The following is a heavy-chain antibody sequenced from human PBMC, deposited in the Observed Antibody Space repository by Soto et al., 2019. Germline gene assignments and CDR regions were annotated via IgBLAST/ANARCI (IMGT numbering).Heavy chain of an antibody. CDR1: GGSISSGDYY. J-gene: IGHJ4*02. CDR3: GPRGAVADPRGY. CDR2: IYYSGST. D-gene: IGHD6-19*01. V-gene: IGHV4-30-4*02. Sequence: SDTLSLTCTVSGGSISSGDYYWSWIRQPPGKGLEWIGYIYYSGSTYYNPSLKSRVTISVDTSKNQFSLYLGSVTAADTAVYYCGPRGAVADPRGYWGQGTLVTVSS.